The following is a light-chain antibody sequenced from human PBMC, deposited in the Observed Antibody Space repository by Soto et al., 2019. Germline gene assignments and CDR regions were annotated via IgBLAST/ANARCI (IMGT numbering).Light chain of an antibody. V-gene: IGLV1-47*01. CDR3: AAWDDSLSGVV. CDR1: SSNIGSNY. CDR2: RNS. Sequence: QSVLTQPPSASGTPGQRVTISCSGSSSNIGSNYVYWYQQLPGTAPKLLIYRNSQRPSGVPDRFSGSKSGTSASLAISGLRSEHEADYYCAAWDDSLSGVVFGGGTQLTVL. J-gene: IGLJ2*01.